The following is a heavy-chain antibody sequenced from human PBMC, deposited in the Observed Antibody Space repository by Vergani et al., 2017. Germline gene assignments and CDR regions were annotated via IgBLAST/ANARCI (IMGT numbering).Heavy chain of an antibody. CDR3: ARTSAGIAAAGDAFDI. CDR2: IYYSGST. J-gene: IGHJ3*02. D-gene: IGHD6-13*01. CDR1: GYSISSSNW. Sequence: QVQLQESGPGLVKPSDTLSLTCAVSGYSISSSNWWGWIRQPPGKGLEWIGYIYYSGSTYYNPSLKRRVTMSVDTSKNQFSLKLSSVTAVDTAVYYCARTSAGIAAAGDAFDIWGQGTMVTVSS. V-gene: IGHV4-28*07.